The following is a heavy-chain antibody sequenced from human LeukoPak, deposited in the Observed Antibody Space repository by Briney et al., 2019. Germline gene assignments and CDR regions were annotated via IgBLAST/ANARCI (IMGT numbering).Heavy chain of an antibody. CDR3: AANYDSSGYYVDY. J-gene: IGHJ4*02. D-gene: IGHD3-22*01. CDR2: INHSGST. V-gene: IGHV4-34*01. CDR1: GGSFSGYY. Sequence: PSETLSLTCAVYGGSFSGYYWSWIRQPPGKGLEWIGEINHSGSTNYNPSLKSRVTISVDTSENQFSLKLSSVTAADTAVYYCAANYDSSGYYVDYWGQGTLVTVSS.